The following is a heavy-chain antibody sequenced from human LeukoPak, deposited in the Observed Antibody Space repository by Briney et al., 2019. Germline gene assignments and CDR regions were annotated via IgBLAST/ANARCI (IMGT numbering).Heavy chain of an antibody. CDR2: IYHSGST. CDR3: ATSVEYSGPPSY. CDR1: GYSISSGYY. Sequence: SETLSLTCAVSGYSISSGYYWGWIRQPPGKGLEWIGSIYHSGSTYYNPSLKSRVTISVDTSKNQFSLKLSSVTAADTAVYYCATSVEYSGPPSYWGQGTLATVSS. V-gene: IGHV4-38-2*01. J-gene: IGHJ4*02. D-gene: IGHD5-12*01.